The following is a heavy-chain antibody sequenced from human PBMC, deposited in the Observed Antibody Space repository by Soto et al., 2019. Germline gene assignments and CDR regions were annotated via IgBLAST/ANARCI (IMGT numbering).Heavy chain of an antibody. CDR1: GGSIRSGGYY. CDR3: ARYRLMATAGTALHYWGLDV. Sequence: TLSLTCTVSGGSIRSGGYYWSWVRQSPRGGLEWIGNIYYSGSTYYNPSLKSRLTISVDTSKNQLSLNLSSVTAADTAVYYCARYRLMATAGTALHYWGLDVWGQGIRVTVSS. D-gene: IGHD5-18*01. J-gene: IGHJ6*02. V-gene: IGHV4-31*03. CDR2: IYYSGST.